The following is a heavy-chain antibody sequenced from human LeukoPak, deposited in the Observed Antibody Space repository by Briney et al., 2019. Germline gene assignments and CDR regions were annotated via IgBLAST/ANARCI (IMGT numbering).Heavy chain of an antibody. CDR3: ARDGPSLTARRAFDI. CDR1: GVSISSYY. V-gene: IGHV4-59*01. CDR2: IYYSGST. Sequence: PSETLSLTCTVSGVSISSYYWSWIRQPPGKGLEWIGYIYYSGSTNYNPSLKSRVTISVDTSKNQFSLKLSSVTAAGTAVYYCARDGPSLTARRAFDIWGQGTMVTVSS. J-gene: IGHJ3*02. D-gene: IGHD3-16*01.